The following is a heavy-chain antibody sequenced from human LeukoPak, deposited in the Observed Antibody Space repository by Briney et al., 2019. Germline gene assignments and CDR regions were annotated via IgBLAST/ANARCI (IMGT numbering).Heavy chain of an antibody. D-gene: IGHD3-22*01. CDR1: GFTFSSYW. J-gene: IGHJ4*02. Sequence: GGSLRLSCAASGFTFSSYWMSWVRQAPGKGLEWVANMKQDGSEKYYVDSVKGRFTISRDNAKNSLYLQMNSLRAEDTAVYYCARDTTYYDRGYWGQGTLVTVSS. CDR2: MKQDGSEK. CDR3: ARDTTYYDRGY. V-gene: IGHV3-7*01.